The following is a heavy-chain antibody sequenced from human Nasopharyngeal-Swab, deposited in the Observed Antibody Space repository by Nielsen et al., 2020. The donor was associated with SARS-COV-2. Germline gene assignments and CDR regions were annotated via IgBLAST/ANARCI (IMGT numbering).Heavy chain of an antibody. Sequence: ASVKVSCKASGYTFTGYYMHWVRQAPGQGLEWMGWINPNSGGTNYAQKFQGRVTMTRDTSISTAYMDLRSLRSDDTAVYYCAREERGLGGVGPFDYWGQGTLVTVSS. CDR1: GYTFTGYY. J-gene: IGHJ4*02. V-gene: IGHV1-2*02. CDR3: AREERGLGGVGPFDY. D-gene: IGHD1-26*01. CDR2: INPNSGGT.